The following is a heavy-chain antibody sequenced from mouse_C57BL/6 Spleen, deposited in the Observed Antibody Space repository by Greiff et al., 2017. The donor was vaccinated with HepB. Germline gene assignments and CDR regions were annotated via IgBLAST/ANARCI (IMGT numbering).Heavy chain of an antibody. D-gene: IGHD2-5*01. CDR3: ARDSNYEGYAMDY. CDR1: GFNIKNTY. J-gene: IGHJ4*01. V-gene: IGHV14-3*01. CDR2: IDPANGNT. Sequence: VQLKESVAELVRPGASVKLSCTASGFNIKNTYMHWVKQRPEQGLEWIGRIDPANGNTKYAPKFQGKATITADTSSNTAYLQLSSLTSEDTAIYYCARDSNYEGYAMDYWGQGTSVTVSS.